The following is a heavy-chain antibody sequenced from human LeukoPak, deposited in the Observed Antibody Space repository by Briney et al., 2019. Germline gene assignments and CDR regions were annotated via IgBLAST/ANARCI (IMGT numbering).Heavy chain of an antibody. D-gene: IGHD3-22*01. J-gene: IGHJ4*02. Sequence: PGGSLRLSCAASGFTFSSHAMSWVRQAPGKGLEWVSAISGSGGSTYYADSVKGRFTISRDNSKNTLYLQMNSLRAEDTAVYYCARVYYYDSSGYFGYWGQGTLVTVSS. CDR1: GFTFSSHA. V-gene: IGHV3-23*01. CDR2: ISGSGGST. CDR3: ARVYYYDSSGYFGY.